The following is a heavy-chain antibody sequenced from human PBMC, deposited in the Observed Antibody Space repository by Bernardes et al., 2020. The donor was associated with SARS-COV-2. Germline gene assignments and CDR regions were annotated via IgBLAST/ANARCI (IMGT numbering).Heavy chain of an antibody. CDR2: VSSGGLT. D-gene: IGHD6-19*01. V-gene: IGHV3-23*01. J-gene: IGHJ3*01. CDR3: ARVVSGPNVGTDAFAV. CDR1: GFTFSSYA. Sequence: GGSLRLSCAASGFTFSSYAMNWFRQTPGKGLEWLSAVSSGGLTYYADSVKGRFTVARDNSKNILYLQMSSLRAEDTAVYYCARVVSGPNVGTDAFAVWGRGKTFTVSS.